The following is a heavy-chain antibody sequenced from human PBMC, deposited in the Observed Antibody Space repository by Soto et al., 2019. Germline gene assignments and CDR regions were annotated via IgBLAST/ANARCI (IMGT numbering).Heavy chain of an antibody. Sequence: SETLSLTCAVYGGSFSGYYWSWIRQPPGKGLEWIGEINHSGSTNYNPSLKSRVTMSVETSKNKCSLKLCSVTAADSVVYYCARGLIYCSGGSCYSARNFDYWGKGTLVTVSS. D-gene: IGHD2-15*01. V-gene: IGHV4-34*01. J-gene: IGHJ4*02. CDR1: GGSFSGYY. CDR2: INHSGST. CDR3: ARGLIYCSGGSCYSARNFDY.